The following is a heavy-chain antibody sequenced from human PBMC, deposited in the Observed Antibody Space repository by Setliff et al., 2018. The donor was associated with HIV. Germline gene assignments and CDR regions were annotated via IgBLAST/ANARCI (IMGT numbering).Heavy chain of an antibody. CDR3: ATLGELLGRRASTVTVYYYYLDV. Sequence: ASVKVSCKVSGYTLTELSIHWVRQAPGKGLEWMGGFVPEHSETIYAQKFQGRVTMTEDTSTDTAFMELSGLTSEDTAVYYCATLGELLGRRASTVTVYYYYLDVWGNGTTVTVS. D-gene: IGHD4-17*01. CDR2: FVPEHSET. J-gene: IGHJ6*03. V-gene: IGHV1-24*01. CDR1: GYTLTELS.